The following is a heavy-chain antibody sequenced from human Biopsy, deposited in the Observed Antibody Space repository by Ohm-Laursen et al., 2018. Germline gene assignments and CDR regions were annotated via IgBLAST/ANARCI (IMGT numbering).Heavy chain of an antibody. V-gene: IGHV4-59*02. Sequence: SETLSLTCSVSGGSVTNYYWTWIRQPPGKGLEWIGYMYYNERTYYNPSLRGRVTISVDTSKNQISLRLRSVTPADTAIYYCARDRGYYSDRTVPGYFDLWGRGTLVTVSS. CDR2: MYYNERT. D-gene: IGHD3-22*01. CDR3: ARDRGYYSDRTVPGYFDL. CDR1: GGSVTNYY. J-gene: IGHJ2*01.